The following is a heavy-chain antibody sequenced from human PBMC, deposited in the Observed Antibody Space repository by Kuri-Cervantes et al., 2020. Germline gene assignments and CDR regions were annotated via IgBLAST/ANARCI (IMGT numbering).Heavy chain of an antibody. CDR1: GASISSYY. D-gene: IGHD6-13*01. Sequence: SETLSLTCTVSGASISSYYWSWIRQPAGKGLEWIGRVYTTGSVSHNPSLKSRVTISLDRSKNQFSLKLSSVTAADTAVYYCAREPYQRGSKQQLLRTKWYFDLWGRGTLVTVSS. J-gene: IGHJ2*01. CDR3: AREPYQRGSKQQLLRTKWYFDL. V-gene: IGHV4-4*07. CDR2: VYTTGSV.